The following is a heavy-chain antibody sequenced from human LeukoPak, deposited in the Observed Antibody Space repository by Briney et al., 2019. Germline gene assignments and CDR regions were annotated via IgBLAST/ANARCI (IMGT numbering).Heavy chain of an antibody. V-gene: IGHV4-59*08. Sequence: SETLSLTCTASGGSISGYHWSWIRQSPGEGLEWLGYISSSGSAKYNPSLQSRVTISVDRSKNQFSLKLRSVTAAETAVYYCARTLSSGATSPWGQGTLVTVSP. J-gene: IGHJ5*02. CDR1: GGSISGYH. CDR3: ARTLSSGATSP. CDR2: ISSSGSA. D-gene: IGHD1-26*01.